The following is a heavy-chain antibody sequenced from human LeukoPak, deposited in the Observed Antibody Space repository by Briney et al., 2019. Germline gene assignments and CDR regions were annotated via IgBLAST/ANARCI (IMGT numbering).Heavy chain of an antibody. Sequence: GGSLRLSCAASGFTFSSYAMNWVRKAPGKGLEWVATISNSGDRTYYADSVKGRFTISRDNSKNTLYLQMNSLRTEDTAVYYCAKDFVPRGGSYFPGFDYWGQGTLVIVSS. CDR1: GFTFSSYA. D-gene: IGHD1-26*01. J-gene: IGHJ4*02. CDR2: ISNSGDRT. V-gene: IGHV3-23*01. CDR3: AKDFVPRGGSYFPGFDY.